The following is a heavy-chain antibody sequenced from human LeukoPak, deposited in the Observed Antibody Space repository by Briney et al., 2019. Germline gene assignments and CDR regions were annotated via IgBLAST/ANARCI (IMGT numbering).Heavy chain of an antibody. CDR2: INPNSGGT. Sequence: ASVKVSCKASGYTFTGYYMHWVRQAPGQGLEWMGWINPNSGGTNYAQKSQGRVTMTRDTSTSTVYMELSSLRSEDTAVYYCARGDYDILTNWGQGTLVTVSS. D-gene: IGHD3-9*01. CDR3: ARGDYDILTN. J-gene: IGHJ4*02. V-gene: IGHV1-2*02. CDR1: GYTFTGYY.